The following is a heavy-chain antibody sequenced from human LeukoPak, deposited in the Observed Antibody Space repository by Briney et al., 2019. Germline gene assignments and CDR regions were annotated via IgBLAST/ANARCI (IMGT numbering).Heavy chain of an antibody. CDR2: ISDSGDST. J-gene: IGHJ3*02. D-gene: IGHD6-19*01. CDR1: GCTFSNFG. Sequence: GGSLRLSCAASGCTFSNFGISWVRQAPGKGLEWVSAISDSGDSTYYADSVKGRFTISRDNAKNTLYLQMNSLRAEETAEYYCARGGHSAVAGTTGLDAFDIWGQGTMVTVSS. V-gene: IGHV3-23*01. CDR3: ARGGHSAVAGTTGLDAFDI.